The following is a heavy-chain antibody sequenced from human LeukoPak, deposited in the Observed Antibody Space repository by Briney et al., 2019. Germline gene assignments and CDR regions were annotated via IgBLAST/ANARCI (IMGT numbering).Heavy chain of an antibody. CDR1: GFTFSSYW. D-gene: IGHD6-13*01. CDR2: INSDGSST. J-gene: IGHJ4*02. CDR3: ARDGPGIAAAARHDY. Sequence: GGSLRLSCAASGFTFSSYWMHWVRQAPGKRLVWVSRINSDGSSTSYADSVKGRFTISRDNAKNTLYLQMNSLRAEDTAVYYCARDGPGIAAAARHDYWGQGTLVTVSS. V-gene: IGHV3-74*01.